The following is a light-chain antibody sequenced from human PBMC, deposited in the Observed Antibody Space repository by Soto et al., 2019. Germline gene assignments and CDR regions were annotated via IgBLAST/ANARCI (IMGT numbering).Light chain of an antibody. J-gene: IGKJ1*01. Sequence: EIVLTQSPGTLSLSPGERATLSCMVSQSVSSSYLAWYQQKPGQAPRLLIYGASSRATGIPDRFSGSGSGTDFTLTISRLEPEDFAVYYCQQYGSSPWTFGQGTKV. CDR1: QSVSSSY. CDR3: QQYGSSPWT. V-gene: IGKV3-20*01. CDR2: GAS.